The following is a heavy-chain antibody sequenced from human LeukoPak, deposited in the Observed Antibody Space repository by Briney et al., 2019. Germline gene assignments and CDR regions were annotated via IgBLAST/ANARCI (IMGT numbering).Heavy chain of an antibody. CDR1: GYTFTSY. CDR2: IYPRDGST. CDR3: ARDQEGFDY. J-gene: IGHJ4*02. Sequence: ASVKVSCKASGYTFTSYIHWVRQAPGQGLEWMGMIYPRDGSTSYAQKFQGRVTVTRDTSTSTVHMELSGLRSEDTAVYYCARDQEGFDYWGQGTLVTVSS. V-gene: IGHV1-46*01.